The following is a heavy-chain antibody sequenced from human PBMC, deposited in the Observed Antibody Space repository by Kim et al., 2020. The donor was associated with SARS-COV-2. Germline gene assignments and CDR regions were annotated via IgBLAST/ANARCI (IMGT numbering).Heavy chain of an antibody. CDR1: GDSMSPYY. CDR3: AKTSCVYGNTEAGGFYYM. CDR2: ISYSGSA. V-gene: IGHV4-59*08. J-gene: IGHJ6*03. Sequence: SETLSLTCSVSGDSMSPYYWSWIRQSPGKGLEWIGYISYSGSATYNPSLKTRLTISVATPNNQFYLELSSVTAADTAIYYCAKTSCVYGNTEAGGFYYM. D-gene: IGHD3-16*01.